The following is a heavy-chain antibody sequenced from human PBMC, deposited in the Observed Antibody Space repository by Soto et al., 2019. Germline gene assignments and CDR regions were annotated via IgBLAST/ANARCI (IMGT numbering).Heavy chain of an antibody. CDR1: GFTFSGSA. V-gene: IGHV3-73*01. D-gene: IGHD5-12*01. Sequence: EVQLVESGGGLVQPGGSLKLSCAASGFTFSGSAMHWVRQASGKGLEWVGRIRSKANSYATAYAASVKGRFTISRDDSKNTAYLQMNSLKTEDTAVYYCSIVDTIGGYWGQGTLVTVSS. CDR2: IRSKANSYAT. CDR3: SIVDTIGGY. J-gene: IGHJ4*02.